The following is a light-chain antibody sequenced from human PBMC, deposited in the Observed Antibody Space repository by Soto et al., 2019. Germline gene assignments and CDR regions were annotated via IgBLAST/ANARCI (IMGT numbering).Light chain of an antibody. CDR1: SSDVGGYNY. CDR3: SSFTSSSTLCYV. V-gene: IGLV2-14*01. CDR2: DVS. Sequence: QSVLTQPASVSGSPGGSITISCTGTSSDVGGYNYVSWYQQHPGKAPKLMIYDVSNRPSGVSNRFSGSKSGNTASLTISGLQAEDEADYYCSSFTSSSTLCYVVVTGTKVTVL. J-gene: IGLJ1*01.